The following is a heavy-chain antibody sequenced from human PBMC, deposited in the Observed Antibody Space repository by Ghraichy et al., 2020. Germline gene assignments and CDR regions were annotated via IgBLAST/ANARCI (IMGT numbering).Heavy chain of an antibody. CDR2: IYYSVST. D-gene: IGHD6-19*01. CDR3: AKTIGNTSGWSRAIDH. J-gene: IGHJ4*02. Sequence: SETLYLTCTVSGGSISSSSHYWAWIRQPPGKGLEWIGSIYYSVSTYHNPSLKSRVTISVDTSKNQFSLKLTSVTAADTAVYYCAKTIGNTSGWSRAIDHWGQGTLVTVSS. CDR1: GGSISSSSHY. V-gene: IGHV4-39*01.